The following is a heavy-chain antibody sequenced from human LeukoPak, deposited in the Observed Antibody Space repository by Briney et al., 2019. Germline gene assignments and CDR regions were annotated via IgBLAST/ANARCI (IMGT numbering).Heavy chain of an antibody. Sequence: SETLSLTCTVSGGSISSSSYYWGWIRQPPGKGLEWIGSIYYSGSTYYNPSLKSRVTMSMDTSKNQFSLKLSSVTAADTAVYYCARDSSGWYYFDYWGQGTLVTVSS. J-gene: IGHJ4*02. CDR3: ARDSSGWYYFDY. V-gene: IGHV4-39*07. CDR2: IYYSGST. D-gene: IGHD6-19*01. CDR1: GGSISSSSYY.